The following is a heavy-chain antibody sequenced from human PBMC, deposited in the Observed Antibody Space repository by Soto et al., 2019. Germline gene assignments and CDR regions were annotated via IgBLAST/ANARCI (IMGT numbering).Heavy chain of an antibody. CDR3: AKGEGYYGSGSYEDYYGMDV. CDR1: GFTFSSYG. J-gene: IGHJ6*02. V-gene: IGHV3-30*18. Sequence: QVQLVESGGGVVQPGRSLRLSCAASGFTFSSYGMHWVRQAPGKGLEWVTVRSYDGGNKYYADSVKGRFTISRDNSKNTLYLQMDSLRAEDTAVYYCAKGEGYYGSGSYEDYYGMDVWGQGTTVTVSS. D-gene: IGHD3-10*01. CDR2: RSYDGGNK.